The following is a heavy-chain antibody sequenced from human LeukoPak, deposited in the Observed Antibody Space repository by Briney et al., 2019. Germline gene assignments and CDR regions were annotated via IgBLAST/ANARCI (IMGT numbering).Heavy chain of an antibody. CDR1: GYTFTRYA. CDR3: AREVATIREDAFDI. CDR2: ISTNTGNP. V-gene: IGHV7-4-1*02. J-gene: IGHJ3*02. D-gene: IGHD5-12*01. Sequence: ASVKVSCKASGYTFTRYAMNWVRQAPGQGLEWMGWISTNTGNPTYAQAFTGRFVFPLDTSVSTAYLQISSLKAEDTAVYYCAREVATIREDAFDIWGQGTMVTVSS.